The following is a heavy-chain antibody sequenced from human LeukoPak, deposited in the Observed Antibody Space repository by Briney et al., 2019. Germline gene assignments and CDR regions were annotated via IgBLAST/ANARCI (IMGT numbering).Heavy chain of an antibody. J-gene: IGHJ4*02. CDR1: GGSISSGGYS. CDR3: AREGGSGSYYYFDY. CDR2: IYHSGST. V-gene: IGHV4-30-2*01. D-gene: IGHD1-26*01. Sequence: SETLSLTCAVSGGSISSGGYSWSWIRQPPGKGLEWIGYIYHSGSTYYNPSLKSRVTISVDRSKNQFSLKLSSVTAADTAVCYCAREGGSGSYYYFDYWGQGTLVTVSS.